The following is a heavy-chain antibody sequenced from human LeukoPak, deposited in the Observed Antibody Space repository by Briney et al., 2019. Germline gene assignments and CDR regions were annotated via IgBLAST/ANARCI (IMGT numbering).Heavy chain of an antibody. CDR1: GGSISSYY. J-gene: IGHJ6*03. D-gene: IGHD3-9*01. Sequence: SETLSLTCTVSGGSISSYYWSWTRQPPGKGLEWIGYIYYSGSTNYNPSLKSRVTISVDTSKNQFSLKLSSVTAADTAVYYCARVPRYDILTGYPNYYYYMDVWGKGTTVTVSS. V-gene: IGHV4-59*01. CDR2: IYYSGST. CDR3: ARVPRYDILTGYPNYYYYMDV.